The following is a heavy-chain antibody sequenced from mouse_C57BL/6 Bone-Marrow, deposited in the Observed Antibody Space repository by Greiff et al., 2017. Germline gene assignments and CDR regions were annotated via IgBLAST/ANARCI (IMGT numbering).Heavy chain of an antibody. V-gene: IGHV1-81*01. CDR3: ARELYYGSSYWYFDV. CDR2: IYPRSGNT. J-gene: IGHJ1*03. CDR1: GYTFTSYG. Sequence: QVQLQQSGAELARPGASVKLSCKASGYTFTSYGISWVKQRTGQGLEWIGEIYPRSGNTYYNEKFKGKDTLTADKSSSTAYMELRSLTSEDSAVYFCARELYYGSSYWYFDVWGTGTTVTVSS. D-gene: IGHD1-1*01.